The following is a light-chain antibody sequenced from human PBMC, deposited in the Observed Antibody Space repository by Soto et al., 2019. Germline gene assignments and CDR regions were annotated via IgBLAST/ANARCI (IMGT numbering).Light chain of an antibody. CDR1: QSVSSY. CDR3: QQYNNWPPWT. J-gene: IGKJ1*01. V-gene: IGKV3-15*01. Sequence: EIVLTQSPATLSLSPGERATLSCRASQSVSSYLAWYQQKPGQAPRLLIYGASTRATGTPARFSGSGSGTDFTLTISSLQSEDFADYYCQQYNNWPPWTFGQGTKVEIK. CDR2: GAS.